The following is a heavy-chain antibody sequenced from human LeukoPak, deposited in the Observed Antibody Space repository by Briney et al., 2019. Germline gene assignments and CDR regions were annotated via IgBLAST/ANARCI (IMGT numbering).Heavy chain of an antibody. Sequence: PRGSLRLSCAASGFTFTTYWMSWVRQAPGKGLEWVATVKQDGSERSYVYAVNGQFTISRDKAKNSRYLQMNSLRAEDTAVYYCARGSGWTVYWGQGTLVSVSS. CDR1: GFTFTTYW. CDR2: VKQDGSER. J-gene: IGHJ4*02. V-gene: IGHV3-7*04. CDR3: ARGSGWTVY. D-gene: IGHD6-19*01.